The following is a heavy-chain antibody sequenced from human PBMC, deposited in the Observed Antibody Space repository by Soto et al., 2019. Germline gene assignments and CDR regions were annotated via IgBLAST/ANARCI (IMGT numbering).Heavy chain of an antibody. Sequence: PSLTCGVQGGCFSGYYLSWIRQPPGKGLEWIGEINHSGSTNYNPSLKSRVTISVDTSKSQFSLKLSSATAAYTAVYYCSRAGDAFDIWGQGTIVPVS. CDR1: GGCFSGYY. V-gene: IGHV4-34*01. J-gene: IGHJ3*02. CDR3: SRAGDAFDI. CDR2: INHSGST.